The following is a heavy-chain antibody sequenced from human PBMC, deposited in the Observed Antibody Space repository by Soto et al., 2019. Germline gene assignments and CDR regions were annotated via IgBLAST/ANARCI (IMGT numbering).Heavy chain of an antibody. CDR2: INHSGST. J-gene: IGHJ4*02. CDR1: GGSFSGYY. V-gene: IGHV4-34*01. CDR3: ERIGRVWLKSYFDY. Sequence: SETLSLTCAVYGGSFSGYYWSWIRQPPGKGLEWIGEINHSGSTNYNPSLKSRVTISVDTSKNQFSLKLSSVTAADTAVYYCERIGRVWLKSYFDYWGQGTLVTVSS. D-gene: IGHD5-12*01.